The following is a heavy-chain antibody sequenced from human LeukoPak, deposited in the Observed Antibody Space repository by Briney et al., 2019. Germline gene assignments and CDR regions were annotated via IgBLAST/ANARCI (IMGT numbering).Heavy chain of an antibody. V-gene: IGHV4-59*01. Sequence: SETLSLTCTVSGGSISSYYWSWIRQPPGKGLEWIGYIYYSGSTNYTPSLKSRVTISVDTSKNQFSLKLSSVTAADTAVYYCARGSKFVGFDYWGQGTLVTVSS. CDR1: GGSISSYY. CDR2: IYYSGST. CDR3: ARGSKFVGFDY. J-gene: IGHJ4*02. D-gene: IGHD2-15*01.